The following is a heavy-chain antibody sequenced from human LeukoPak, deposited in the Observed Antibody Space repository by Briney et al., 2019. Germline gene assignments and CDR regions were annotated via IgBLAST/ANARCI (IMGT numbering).Heavy chain of an antibody. CDR1: GYTFSNCN. V-gene: IGHV1-46*01. CDR2: VNPSGDST. J-gene: IGHJ4*02. Sequence: ASVKLSCKASGYTFSNCNIHWLRQAPGQGLEWMGIVNPSGDSTNYAQNFQGRVTMTEDTSTDTAYMELSSLRSEDTAVYYCATLRYVGYWGQGTLVTVSS. CDR3: ATLRYVGY. D-gene: IGHD3-9*01.